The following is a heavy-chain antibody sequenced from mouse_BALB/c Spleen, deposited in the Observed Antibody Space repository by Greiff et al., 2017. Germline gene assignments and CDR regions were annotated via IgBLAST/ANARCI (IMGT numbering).Heavy chain of an antibody. J-gene: IGHJ4*01. CDR1: GFTFSSFG. CDR2: ISSGSSTI. V-gene: IGHV5-17*02. D-gene: IGHD1-1*01. CDR3: ARSSYGSSYAMDY. Sequence: EVQLQESGGGLVQPGGSRKLSCAASGFTFSSFGMHWVRQAPEKGLEWVAYISSGSSTIYYADTVKGRFTISRDNPKNTLFLQMTSLRSEDTAMYYCARSSYGSSYAMDYWGQGTSVTVSS.